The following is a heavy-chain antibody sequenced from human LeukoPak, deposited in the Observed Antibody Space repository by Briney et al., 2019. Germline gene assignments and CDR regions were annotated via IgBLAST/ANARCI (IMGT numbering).Heavy chain of an antibody. D-gene: IGHD7-27*01. CDR1: GGSITTTNYY. Sequence: SETLSLTCTVSGGSITTTNYYWAWIRQPPGEGLQWIGSVHYRGNTYSNPSLESRITMSVDTSKNQFSLRLTSVTAADTALYYCARDTVPPRNATEQKTGTYYWGLGTLVTVSS. CDR3: ARDTVPPRNATEQKTGTYY. J-gene: IGHJ4*01. V-gene: IGHV4-39*02. CDR2: VHYRGNT.